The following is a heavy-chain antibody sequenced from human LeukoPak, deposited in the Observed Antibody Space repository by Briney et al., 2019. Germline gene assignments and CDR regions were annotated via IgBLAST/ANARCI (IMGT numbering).Heavy chain of an antibody. D-gene: IGHD6-6*01. CDR1: GFTFSSYA. V-gene: IGHV3-33*08. Sequence: GGSLRLSCAASGFTFSSYAMSWVRQAPGKGLEWVAVIWYDGSNKYYADSVKGRFTISRDNSKNTLYLQMNSLRAEDTAVYYCAREARSGHFDYWGQGTLVTVSS. CDR2: IWYDGSNK. J-gene: IGHJ4*02. CDR3: AREARSGHFDY.